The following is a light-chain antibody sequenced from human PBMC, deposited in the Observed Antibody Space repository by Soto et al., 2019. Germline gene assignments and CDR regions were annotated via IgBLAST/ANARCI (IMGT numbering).Light chain of an antibody. J-gene: IGKJ1*01. CDR1: QSVSSSY. CDR3: QQYDGSPT. V-gene: IGKV3-20*01. CDR2: GAA. Sequence: EIVLTQSPGTLSLSPGERATLSCRASQSVSSSYLAWYQQKPGQAPRLLIYGAATRATGIPDRFSGSGSGTDFTLTINRLEPEDFAVYAGQQYDGSPTFGQGTKVEIK.